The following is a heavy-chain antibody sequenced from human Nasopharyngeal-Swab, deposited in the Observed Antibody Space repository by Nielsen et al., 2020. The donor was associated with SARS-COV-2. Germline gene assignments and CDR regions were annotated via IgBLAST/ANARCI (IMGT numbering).Heavy chain of an antibody. CDR3: ADPPFSEY. J-gene: IGHJ4*02. CDR1: GFTFSSYA. V-gene: IGHV3-64*04. Sequence: GESLKISCSASGFTFSSYAMHWVRQAPGKGLEYVSAISSNGGSTYYADSVKGRFTISRDNSKNTLYLQMNSLRADDTAVYYCADPPFSEYWGQGTLVTVSS. CDR2: ISSNGGST.